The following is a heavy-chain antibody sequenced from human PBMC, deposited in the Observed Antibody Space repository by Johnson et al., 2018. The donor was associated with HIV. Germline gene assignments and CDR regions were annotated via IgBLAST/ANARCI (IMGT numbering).Heavy chain of an antibody. CDR3: AKGEQLWSVASAFHI. CDR1: GFIFSNAW. Sequence: VQLVESGGGLVKREGSLRLSCAPSGFIFSNAWMSWVRQAPGKGLAWVSGISWNGVSINYADSVKGRFSISRDNVKNSLYLQMNSLRADDTAVYYCAKGEQLWSVASAFHIWGQGTMLTVSS. D-gene: IGHD5-18*01. V-gene: IGHV3-20*04. J-gene: IGHJ3*02. CDR2: ISWNGVSI.